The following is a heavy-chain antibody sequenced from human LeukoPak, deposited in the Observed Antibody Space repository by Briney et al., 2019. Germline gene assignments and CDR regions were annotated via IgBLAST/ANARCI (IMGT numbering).Heavy chain of an antibody. D-gene: IGHD5-24*01. J-gene: IGHJ4*02. Sequence: GASVKVSCKASGYTFTGYYIHWVRQAPGQGLEWMGWINTNTGNPTYAQGFTGRFVFSLDTSVSTAYLQISSLKAEDTAVYYCARDLGDGYNDYWGQGTLVTVSS. CDR3: ARDLGDGYNDY. V-gene: IGHV7-4-1*02. CDR2: INTNTGNP. CDR1: GYTFTGYY.